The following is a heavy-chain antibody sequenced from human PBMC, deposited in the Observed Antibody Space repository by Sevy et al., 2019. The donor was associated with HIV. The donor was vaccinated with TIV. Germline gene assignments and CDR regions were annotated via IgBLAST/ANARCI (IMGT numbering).Heavy chain of an antibody. CDR2: IWYDGSNK. CDR3: ARDGIPRGIVAAAGHDAFDI. D-gene: IGHD6-13*01. J-gene: IGHJ3*02. V-gene: IGHV3-33*01. Sequence: GGSLRLSCAASGFTFSSYGMHWVRQAPGKGLEWVAVIWYDGSNKYYADSVKGRFTISRDNSKNTLYLQMNSLRADDTAVYYCARDGIPRGIVAAAGHDAFDIWGQGTMVTVSS. CDR1: GFTFSSYG.